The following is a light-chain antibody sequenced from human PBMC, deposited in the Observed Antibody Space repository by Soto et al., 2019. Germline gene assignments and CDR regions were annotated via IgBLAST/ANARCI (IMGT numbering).Light chain of an antibody. V-gene: IGLV2-14*01. Sequence: QSALTQPASVSGSPGQSITISCTGTSSDVGGYNYVSWYQHHPGKAPKLMIYEVSNRPSGVSNRFSGSKSGNTASLSISGLHADDEADYYCSSYTTSDTQVFGGGTKLTVL. CDR3: SSYTTSDTQV. J-gene: IGLJ3*02. CDR1: SSDVGGYNY. CDR2: EVS.